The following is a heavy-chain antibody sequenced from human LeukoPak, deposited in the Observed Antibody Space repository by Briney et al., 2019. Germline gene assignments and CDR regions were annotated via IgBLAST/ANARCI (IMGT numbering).Heavy chain of an antibody. J-gene: IGHJ3*02. Sequence: SGGSLRLSCAASGFTFSSYAMSWVRQAPGKGLEWVSAISGSGGSTYYADSVKGRFTISRDNSKNTLYLQMNSLRAEDTAVYYCAKDKEAYDAFDIWGQGTMVTVSS. CDR1: GFTFSSYA. D-gene: IGHD2-21*01. CDR2: ISGSGGST. V-gene: IGHV3-23*01. CDR3: AKDKEAYDAFDI.